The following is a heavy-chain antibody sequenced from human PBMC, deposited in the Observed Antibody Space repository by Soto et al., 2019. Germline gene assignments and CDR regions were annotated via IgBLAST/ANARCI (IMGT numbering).Heavy chain of an antibody. J-gene: IGHJ6*02. Sequence: PSETLSLTCTVSGGSISSGGYYWSWIRQHPGKGLESIGYIYYSGSTYYNPSPKSRVTISVDTSKNQFSLKLSSVTAADTAVYYCARARAYDYVWGSYRNVEPYYYGMDVWGQGTMVTVSS. V-gene: IGHV4-31*03. D-gene: IGHD3-16*02. CDR1: GGSISSGGYY. CDR3: ARARAYDYVWGSYRNVEPYYYGMDV. CDR2: IYYSGST.